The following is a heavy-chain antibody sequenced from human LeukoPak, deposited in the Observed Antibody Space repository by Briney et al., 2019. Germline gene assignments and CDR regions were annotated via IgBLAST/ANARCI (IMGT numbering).Heavy chain of an antibody. CDR1: GFSFSDFE. J-gene: IGHJ5*02. Sequence: GGSLRLSCEGSGFSFSDFEMSWVRQVPGQGLEWIAYISGSAGAIYYQYSVKGRFTISRDNVNNKLFLQMNNLRVDDTAVYYCVRGSGSSWHVENWYDPWGQGTLVTVSS. CDR3: VRGSGSSWHVENWYDP. V-gene: IGHV3-48*03. CDR2: ISGSAGAI. D-gene: IGHD6-13*01.